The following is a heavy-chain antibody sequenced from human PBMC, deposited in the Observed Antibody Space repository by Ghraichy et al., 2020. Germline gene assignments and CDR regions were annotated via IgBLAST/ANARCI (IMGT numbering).Heavy chain of an antibody. D-gene: IGHD6-6*01. CDR1: GYTFTSYD. V-gene: IGHV1-8*01. CDR3: ARGSAYSSSLDI. Sequence: ASVKVSCKASGYTFTSYDINWVRQATGPGLEWMGWMNPNSGNTGYAQKFQGRVTMTRNTSISTAYMELSSLRSEDTAVYYCARGSAYSSSLDIWGQGTMVTVSS. J-gene: IGHJ3*02. CDR2: MNPNSGNT.